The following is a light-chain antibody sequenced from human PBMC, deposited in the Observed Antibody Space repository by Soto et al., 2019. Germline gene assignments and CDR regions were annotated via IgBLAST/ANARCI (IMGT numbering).Light chain of an antibody. CDR3: QQLDIFPLT. CDR2: AAS. V-gene: IGKV1-9*01. CDR1: QGISSF. Sequence: EIHLTHSPSFLSAPVKDQVTITCRASQGISSFLAWYQQKPGKAPNLLMYAASTWQSGAPSRFSGGESGTEYTLTISSLQPEDSATYYCQQLDIFPLTFGQGTRLEIK. J-gene: IGKJ5*01.